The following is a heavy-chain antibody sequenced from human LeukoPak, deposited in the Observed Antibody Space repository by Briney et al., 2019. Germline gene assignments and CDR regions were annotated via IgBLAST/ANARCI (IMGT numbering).Heavy chain of an antibody. Sequence: PGRSLRLSCAASGFTFSSYGMHWVRQAPGMGLEWVAVISYDGSNKYYADSVKGRFTISRDNSKNTLYLQMNSLRAEDTAVYYCARVWGGTGTTPGLFDYWGQGTLVTVSS. CDR3: ARVWGGTGTTPGLFDY. J-gene: IGHJ4*02. CDR1: GFTFSSYG. V-gene: IGHV3-30*03. D-gene: IGHD1-1*01. CDR2: ISYDGSNK.